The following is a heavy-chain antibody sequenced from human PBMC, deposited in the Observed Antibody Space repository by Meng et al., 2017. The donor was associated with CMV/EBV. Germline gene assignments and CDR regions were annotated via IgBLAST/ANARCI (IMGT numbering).Heavy chain of an antibody. D-gene: IGHD2-2*01. J-gene: IGHJ4*02. V-gene: IGHV1-18*01. CDR2: ISGYNGNT. Sequence: ASVKVSCKASGYTFTSYGISWVRQAPGRGLEWMGWISGYNGNTNYAQKLQGRVTMTTDTSTSTAYMELRSLRSDDTAVYYCARTYCSSTSCYPGLDYWGQGTLVTVSS. CDR3: ARTYCSSTSCYPGLDY. CDR1: GYTFTSYG.